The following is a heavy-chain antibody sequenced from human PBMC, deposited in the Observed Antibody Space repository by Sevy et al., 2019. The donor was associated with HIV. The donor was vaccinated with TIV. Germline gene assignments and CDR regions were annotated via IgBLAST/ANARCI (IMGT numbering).Heavy chain of an antibody. CDR1: GFTFISCA. CDR2: ISYDGSNK. Sequence: GGSLRLSCAASGFTFISCAMHWVRQAPGKGLEWVAVISYDGSNKYYADSVKGRFNISRDNSKNTLYLQMNSLRAEDTALYYCARDHSSSGYSFDYWGQRTLVTVSS. J-gene: IGHJ4*02. D-gene: IGHD6-19*01. V-gene: IGHV3-30-3*01. CDR3: ARDHSSSGYSFDY.